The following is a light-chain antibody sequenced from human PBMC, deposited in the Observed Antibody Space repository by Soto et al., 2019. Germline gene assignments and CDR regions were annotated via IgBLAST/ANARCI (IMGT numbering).Light chain of an antibody. CDR1: QTVANY. CDR2: AAS. J-gene: IGKJ2*01. V-gene: IGKV1-39*01. Sequence: DIQMTQSPSSLSAFVGDTVTVTCRASQTVANYLNWYQHKPGKAPKLLVFAASNLHSAVPSRFSGSGSETDFTLTISRLQPEDFATYTCQQSYIIPYTFGQGTKLEIK. CDR3: QQSYIIPYT.